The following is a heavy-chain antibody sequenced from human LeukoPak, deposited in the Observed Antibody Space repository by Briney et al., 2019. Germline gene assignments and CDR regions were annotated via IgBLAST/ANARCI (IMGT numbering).Heavy chain of an antibody. V-gene: IGHV4-59*08. Sequence: SETLSLTCTVSGGSISSYYWSWIRQPPGKGLEWIGYICYSGSTNYNPSLKSRVTISVDTSKNQFSLKLSSVTAADTAVYYCARAVAGTGWFDPWGQGTLVTVSS. CDR1: GGSISSYY. CDR3: ARAVAGTGWFDP. J-gene: IGHJ5*02. CDR2: ICYSGST. D-gene: IGHD6-19*01.